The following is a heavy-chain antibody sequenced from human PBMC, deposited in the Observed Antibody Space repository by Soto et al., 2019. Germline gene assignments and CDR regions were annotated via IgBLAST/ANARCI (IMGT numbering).Heavy chain of an antibody. V-gene: IGHV3-33*01. CDR3: ARLFMGSGYYGEPVGYYFDY. CDR2: IWYDGSNK. CDR1: GFTFSSYG. Sequence: QVQLVESGGGVVQPGRSLRLSCAASGFTFSSYGMHWVRQAPGKGLEWVAVIWYDGSNKYYADSVKGRFTISRDNSKNTLYLQMNSLRAEDTAVYYCARLFMGSGYYGEPVGYYFDYWGQGTLVTVSS. D-gene: IGHD3-22*01. J-gene: IGHJ4*02.